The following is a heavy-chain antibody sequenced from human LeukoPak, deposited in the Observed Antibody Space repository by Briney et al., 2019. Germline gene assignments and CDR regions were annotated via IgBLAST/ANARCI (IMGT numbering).Heavy chain of an antibody. Sequence: SETLSLTCTVSGGSIRSFYWSWIRQPPGKGLEWIGYIFYSGSTTYNPSLKSRVTMSVDTSKSQFSLRLSSVTAADTAVYYCAKNLGSCSSGCSCYQFDPWGQGTLVTVSS. D-gene: IGHD2-15*01. CDR2: IFYSGST. V-gene: IGHV4-59*01. J-gene: IGHJ5*02. CDR3: AKNLGSCSSGCSCYQFDP. CDR1: GGSIRSFY.